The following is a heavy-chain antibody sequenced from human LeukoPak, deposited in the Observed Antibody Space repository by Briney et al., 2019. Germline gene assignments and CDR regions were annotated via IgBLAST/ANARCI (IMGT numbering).Heavy chain of an antibody. V-gene: IGHV3-30*18. D-gene: IGHD6-13*01. CDR3: AKDAAAGTRPYYSDY. CDR1: GFTFSSYA. Sequence: GGSLRLSCAASGFTFSSYAMHWVRQAPGKGLEWVAVISDNGSNKYYADSVKGRFTISRDNSKNTLYLQMNSLRAEDTAVFYCAKDAAAGTRPYYSDYWGQGTLVTVSS. J-gene: IGHJ4*02. CDR2: ISDNGSNK.